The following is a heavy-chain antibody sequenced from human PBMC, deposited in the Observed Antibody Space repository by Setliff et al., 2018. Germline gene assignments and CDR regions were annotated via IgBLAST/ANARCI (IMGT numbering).Heavy chain of an antibody. CDR2: ISGSGSRT. D-gene: IGHD1-26*01. Sequence: GGSLRLSCAASGFTFSSYVMSWVRQAPGKGLEWVSAISGSGSRTYYADSVRGLFTISRDNSKNALYLQMNSLGAEDTAVYYCVKDQGVGATTVDYWGQGTLVTVSS. J-gene: IGHJ4*02. CDR1: GFTFSSYV. CDR3: VKDQGVGATTVDY. V-gene: IGHV3-23*01.